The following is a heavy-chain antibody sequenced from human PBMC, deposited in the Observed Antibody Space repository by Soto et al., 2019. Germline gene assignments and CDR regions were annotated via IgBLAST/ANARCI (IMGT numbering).Heavy chain of an antibody. D-gene: IGHD2-8*01. J-gene: IGHJ4*01. CDR1: GFTFNTYW. CDR2: IKPDGSAT. Sequence: EVQLVESGGGLVQPGGSLRLSCAASGFTFNTYWMSWVRQAPGKGLEWVANIKPDGSATDDVDSVKGRFTISRDNANNSLFLKMNSLRAEDTAVYYCARNGRWGHGTFVTVSS. CDR3: ARNGR. V-gene: IGHV3-7*05.